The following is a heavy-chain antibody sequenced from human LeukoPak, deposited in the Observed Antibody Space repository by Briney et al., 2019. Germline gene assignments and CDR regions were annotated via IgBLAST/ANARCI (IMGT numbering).Heavy chain of an antibody. CDR2: IIPILGIA. CDR3: ARDVRVVPAAYNWFDP. V-gene: IGHV1-69*04. J-gene: IGHJ5*02. CDR1: GGTFSNYA. D-gene: IGHD2-2*01. Sequence: ASVKVSCKASGGTFSNYAISWVRQAPGQGLEWMGRIIPILGIANYAQKFQGRVTITTDESTSTAYMELSSLRSEDTAVYYCARDVRVVPAAYNWFDPWGQGTLVTVSS.